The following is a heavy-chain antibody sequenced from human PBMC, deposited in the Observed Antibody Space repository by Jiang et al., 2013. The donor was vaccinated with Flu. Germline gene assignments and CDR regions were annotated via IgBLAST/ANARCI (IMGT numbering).Heavy chain of an antibody. V-gene: IGHV4-34*01. CDR3: ARRAYSSSLYRVKPFDI. CDR2: INHSGST. J-gene: IGHJ3*02. D-gene: IGHD6-13*01. CDR1: GYSISSGYY. Sequence: ETLSLTCAVSGYSISSGYYWSWFRQPPGKGLEWIGEINHSGSTNYNPSLKSRVTISVDTSKNQFSLKLSSVTAADTAVYYCARRAYSSSLYRVKPFDIWGQGTMVTVSS.